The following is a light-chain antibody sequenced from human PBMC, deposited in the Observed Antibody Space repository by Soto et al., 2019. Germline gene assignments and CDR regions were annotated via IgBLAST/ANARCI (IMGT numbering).Light chain of an antibody. CDR2: GNS. CDR1: SSNIGAGYD. CDR3: QSYDSSLSCWV. V-gene: IGLV1-40*01. Sequence: QSVLTPPPSVSGAPGQRVTISCTGSSSNIGAGYDVHWYQQLPGTAPKLLIYGNSNRPSGVPDRFSGSKSGTSASLAITGLQAEDEADYYCQSYDSSLSCWVFGGGTKLTVL. J-gene: IGLJ3*02.